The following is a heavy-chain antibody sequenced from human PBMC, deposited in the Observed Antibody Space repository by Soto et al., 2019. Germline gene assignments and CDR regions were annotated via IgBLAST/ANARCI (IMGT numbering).Heavy chain of an antibody. J-gene: IGHJ5*02. Sequence: PGGSLRLSCAASGLSIYTSAMHGVRQAPGKGLEWVAMISHDGSHEYYGDSVKGRFSVSRDNSQNILHLQMNSLRIEDTAVYFCARNTDHRLVRGWLDPWGQGTLVTVSS. CDR3: ARNTDHRLVRGWLDP. V-gene: IGHV3-30*04. D-gene: IGHD3-10*01. CDR2: ISHDGSHE. CDR1: GLSIYTSA.